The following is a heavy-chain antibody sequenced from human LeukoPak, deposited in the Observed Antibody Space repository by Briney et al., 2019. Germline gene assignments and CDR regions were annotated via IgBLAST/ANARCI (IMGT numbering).Heavy chain of an antibody. CDR3: ARCPGDGYNFYYYMDV. CDR1: GGSFSGYY. V-gene: IGHV4-34*01. J-gene: IGHJ6*03. D-gene: IGHD5-24*01. Sequence: SETLSLTCAVYGGSFSGYYWSWIRQPPGKGLEWIGEINHSGSTNYNPSLKSRVTISVDTSKNQFSLKLSSVTAADTAVYYCARCPGDGYNFYYYMDVWGKGTTVTVSS. CDR2: INHSGST.